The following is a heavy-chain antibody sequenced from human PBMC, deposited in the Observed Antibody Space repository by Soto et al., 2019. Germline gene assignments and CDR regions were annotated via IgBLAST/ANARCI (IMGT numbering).Heavy chain of an antibody. J-gene: IGHJ4*02. Sequence: ASVKVYCKASGYTFTSYAMHWVRQAPGQRLEWMGWINAGNGNTKYSQKFQGRVTITRDTSASTAYMELSSLRSEDTAVYYCARDQSITIFGVVTAYYFDYWGQGTLVTVSS. V-gene: IGHV1-3*01. CDR3: ARDQSITIFGVVTAYYFDY. D-gene: IGHD3-3*01. CDR1: GYTFTSYA. CDR2: INAGNGNT.